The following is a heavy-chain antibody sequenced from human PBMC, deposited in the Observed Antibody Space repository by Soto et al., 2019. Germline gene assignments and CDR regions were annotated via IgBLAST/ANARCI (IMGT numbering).Heavy chain of an antibody. Sequence: QVQLVQSGAEVKKPGSSVKVSCKASGGTFSSYTISWVRQAPGQGLEWMGRIIPILGIANYAQKFQGRVTITADKSPTTDYMELSSLRSEDTAVYYCASKATMVRGVITDDAFDIWGQGTMVTVSS. D-gene: IGHD3-10*01. CDR2: IIPILGIA. CDR1: GGTFSSYT. CDR3: ASKATMVRGVITDDAFDI. V-gene: IGHV1-69*02. J-gene: IGHJ3*02.